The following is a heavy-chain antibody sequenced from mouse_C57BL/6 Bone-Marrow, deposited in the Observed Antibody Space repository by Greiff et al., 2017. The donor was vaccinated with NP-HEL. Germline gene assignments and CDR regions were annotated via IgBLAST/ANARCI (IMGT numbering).Heavy chain of an antibody. D-gene: IGHD1-1*01. V-gene: IGHV5-17*01. CDR2: ISSGSSTI. J-gene: IGHJ4*01. CDR1: GFTFSDYG. Sequence: EVKVVESGGGLVKPGGSLKLSCAASGFTFSDYGMHWVRQAPEKGLEWVAYISSGSSTIYYADTVKGRFTISRDNAKNTLFLQMTSLRSEDTAMYYCARPYGSGAMDYWGQGTSVTVSS. CDR3: ARPYGSGAMDY.